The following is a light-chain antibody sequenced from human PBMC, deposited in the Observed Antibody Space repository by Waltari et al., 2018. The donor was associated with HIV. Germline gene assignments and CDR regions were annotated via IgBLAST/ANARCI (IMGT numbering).Light chain of an antibody. J-gene: IGLJ1*01. Sequence: QSALTQPASVPGSPGQSLTISCTGSTTDFGGHDSVSWYRQYPGEVPKLLIYDVTHRPAAVSSRCAGSESGNRAFLTISGLQPEDEADCYCSSTSTRTTYSPYLFGSGTQITV. V-gene: IGLV2-14*03. CDR3: SSTSTRTTYSPYL. CDR2: DVT. CDR1: TTDFGGHDS.